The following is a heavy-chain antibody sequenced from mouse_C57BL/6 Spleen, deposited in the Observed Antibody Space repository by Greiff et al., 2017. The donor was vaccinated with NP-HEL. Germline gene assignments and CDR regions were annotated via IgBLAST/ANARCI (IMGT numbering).Heavy chain of an antibody. CDR1: GYSITSGYY. CDR2: ISYDGSN. D-gene: IGHD1-2*01. V-gene: IGHV3-6*01. CDR3: AREDYGPSTGFDY. Sequence: EVHLVESGPGLVKPSQSLSLTCSVTGYSITSGYYWNWIRQFPGNKLEWMGYISYDGSNKYNPSLQNRISITRDTSKNQFFLKLKSVATEDTATYYCAREDYGPSTGFDYWGQGTTLTVSS. J-gene: IGHJ2*01.